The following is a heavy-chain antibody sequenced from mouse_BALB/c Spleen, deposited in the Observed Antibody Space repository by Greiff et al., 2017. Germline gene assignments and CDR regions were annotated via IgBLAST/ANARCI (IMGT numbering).Heavy chain of an antibody. CDR2: ISSGSSTI. D-gene: IGHD2-3*01. CDR1: GFTFSSFG. CDR3: ARDGYYVDYFDY. V-gene: IGHV5-17*02. Sequence: EVPLQESGGGLVQPGGSRKLSCAASGFTFSSFGMHWVRQAPEKGLEWVAYISSGSSTIYYADTVKGRFTISRDNPKNTLFLQMTSLRSEDTAMYYCARDGYYVDYFDYWGQGTTLTVAS. J-gene: IGHJ2*01.